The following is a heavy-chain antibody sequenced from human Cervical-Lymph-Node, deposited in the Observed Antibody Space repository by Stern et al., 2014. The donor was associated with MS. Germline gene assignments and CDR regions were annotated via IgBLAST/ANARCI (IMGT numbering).Heavy chain of an antibody. D-gene: IGHD4-11*01. J-gene: IGHJ4*02. Sequence: EVQLVESGAGVKRPGQSLKISCRASGYRFTNYWVAWVRQKPGKGLEWMGHIHPGDSEVRYSPPFQGRGTMSVNRSINTAYLQWSSLQPADTAMYYCARQLGHSNFLHYWGQGVLVTVSS. CDR3: ARQLGHSNFLHY. CDR2: IHPGDSEV. CDR1: GYRFTNYW. V-gene: IGHV5-51*01.